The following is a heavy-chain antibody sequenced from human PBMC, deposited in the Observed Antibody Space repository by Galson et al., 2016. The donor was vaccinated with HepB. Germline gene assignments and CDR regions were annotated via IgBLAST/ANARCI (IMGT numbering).Heavy chain of an antibody. Sequence: SLRLSCAASRFSFSTYWMSWVRQAPRKGLEWVANINADGSQRYYVDSVKGRFTISRDNARHSLHLQMNRLKAEDTAVHYCVPEPQETESYSDHWGQGTLVTVSS. CDR2: INADGSQR. CDR1: RFSFSTYW. CDR3: VPEPQETESYSDH. V-gene: IGHV3-7*01. D-gene: IGHD2-21*01. J-gene: IGHJ5*02.